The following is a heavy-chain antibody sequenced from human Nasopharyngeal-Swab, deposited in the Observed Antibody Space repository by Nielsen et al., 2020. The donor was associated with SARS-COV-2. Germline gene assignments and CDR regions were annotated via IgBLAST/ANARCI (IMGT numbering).Heavy chain of an antibody. CDR2: ISYDGSNK. CDR3: AGPSWSSLIYGMDV. D-gene: IGHD6-13*01. V-gene: IGHV3-30*03. J-gene: IGHJ6*02. CDR1: GFTFSSYG. Sequence: SCAASGFTFSSYGMHWVRQAPGKGLEWVAVISYDGSNKYYADSVKGRFTISRDNSKNTLYLQMNSLRAEDTAVYYCAGPSWSSLIYGMDVWGQGTTVTVSS.